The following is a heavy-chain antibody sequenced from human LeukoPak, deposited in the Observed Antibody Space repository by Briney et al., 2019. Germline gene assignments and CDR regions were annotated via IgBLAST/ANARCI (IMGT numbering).Heavy chain of an antibody. J-gene: IGHJ4*02. D-gene: IGHD5-18*01. Sequence: PGGSLRLSCAASGFTVSSNYMSWVRQAPGKGLEWVSVIYSGGSTYYADSVKGRFTISRDNFKRTLFLQMNSLRADDTALYYCARAMRGYHYVIDYWGQGTLVTVSS. CDR1: GFTVSSNY. V-gene: IGHV3-66*01. CDR3: ARAMRGYHYVIDY. CDR2: IYSGGST.